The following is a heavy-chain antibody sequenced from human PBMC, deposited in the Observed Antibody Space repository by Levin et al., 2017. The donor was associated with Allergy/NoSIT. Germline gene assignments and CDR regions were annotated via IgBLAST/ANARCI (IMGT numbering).Heavy chain of an antibody. CDR2: IKQDGSEK. J-gene: IGHJ4*02. V-gene: IGHV3-7*04. CDR1: GFTFSSYW. Sequence: GGSLRLSCAASGFTFSSYWMSWVRQAPGKGLEWVANIKQDGSEKYYVDSVKGRFTISRDNAKNSLYLQMNSLRAEDTAVYYCARDKGRIAAAPDYFDYWGQGTLVTVSS. CDR3: ARDKGRIAAAPDYFDY. D-gene: IGHD6-13*01.